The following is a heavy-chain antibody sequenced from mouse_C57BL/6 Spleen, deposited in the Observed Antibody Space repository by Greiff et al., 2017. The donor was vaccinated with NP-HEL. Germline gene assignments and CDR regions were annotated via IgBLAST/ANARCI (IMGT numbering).Heavy chain of an antibody. V-gene: IGHV1-54*01. J-gene: IGHJ2*01. CDR3: ARGGCHGGFFDY. CDR2: IDPGSGGT. Sequence: VQLQQSGAELVRPGTSVKVSCKASGYAFTNYLIEWVKQRPGQGLEWIGVIDPGSGGTNYNEKFKGKATLTADKSSSTAYMQLSSLTSEDSAVYFCARGGCHGGFFDYWGQGTTLTVAT. CDR1: GYAFTNYL.